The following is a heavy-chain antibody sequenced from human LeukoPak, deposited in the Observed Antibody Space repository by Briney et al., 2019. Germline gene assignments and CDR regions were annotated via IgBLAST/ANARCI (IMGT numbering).Heavy chain of an antibody. J-gene: IGHJ6*02. CDR2: ISAYNGNT. CDR3: ARDISPRGYSYGNYGMDV. D-gene: IGHD5-18*01. CDR1: GYSFSSYG. Sequence: ASVKVSCKASGYSFSSYGISWVRQAPGQGLEWMGWISAYNGNTNHAQKLQGRVTMTTDTSTSTAYMELSSLRSEDTAVYYCARDISPRGYSYGNYGMDVWGQGTTVTVSS. V-gene: IGHV1-18*01.